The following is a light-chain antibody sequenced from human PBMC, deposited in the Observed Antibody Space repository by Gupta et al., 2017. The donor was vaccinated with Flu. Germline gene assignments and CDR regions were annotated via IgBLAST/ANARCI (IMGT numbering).Light chain of an antibody. CDR1: QSVSSSC. J-gene: IGKJ4*01. V-gene: IGKV3-20*01. Sequence: EIVLTQSPGTLSLSPGERATLSCRASQSVSSSCLAWYQQKPGRTPRLLIYVASSRATGIPDRFSGSGSGTDFTLTISRLEPEDFAVYYCQQYGSSPITFGGGTKVEIK. CDR3: QQYGSSPIT. CDR2: VAS.